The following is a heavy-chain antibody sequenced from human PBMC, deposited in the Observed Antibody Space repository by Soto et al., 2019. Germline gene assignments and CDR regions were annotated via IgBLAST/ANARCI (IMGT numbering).Heavy chain of an antibody. Sequence: GGSLRLSCAASGFTFSSYWMHWVRQAPGKGLVWVSRINSDGSSTSYADSVKGRFTISRDNAKNTLYLQMNSLRAEDTAVYYCARVNTAMVTDFDYWGQGTLVTVSS. J-gene: IGHJ4*02. CDR2: INSDGSST. V-gene: IGHV3-74*01. D-gene: IGHD5-18*01. CDR3: ARVNTAMVTDFDY. CDR1: GFTFSSYW.